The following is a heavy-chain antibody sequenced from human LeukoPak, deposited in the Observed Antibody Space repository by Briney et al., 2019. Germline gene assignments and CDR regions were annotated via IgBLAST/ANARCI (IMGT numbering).Heavy chain of an antibody. Sequence: PSETLSLTCTVSGGSISSGDYYWSWIRQPPGKGLEWIGYIYYSGSTYYNPSLKSRVTISVDTSKNQFSLKLSSVTAADTAVYYCARGVRELPAQYYYYYGMDVWGQGTTVTVSS. CDR2: IYYSGST. D-gene: IGHD1-26*01. CDR3: ARGVRELPAQYYYYYGMDV. CDR1: GGSISSGDYY. V-gene: IGHV4-30-4*01. J-gene: IGHJ6*02.